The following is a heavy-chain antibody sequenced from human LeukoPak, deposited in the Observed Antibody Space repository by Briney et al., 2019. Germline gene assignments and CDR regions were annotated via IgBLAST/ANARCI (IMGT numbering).Heavy chain of an antibody. CDR1: GFTFRNAW. CDR3: SPHPGYYFGY. V-gene: IGHV3-15*05. D-gene: IGHD2-15*01. CDR2: IKSTADGGTT. J-gene: IGHJ4*02. Sequence: PGGSLRLSCAASGFTFRNAWMSWLRPAQGKGLERVGHIKSTADGGTTDYAAPVKGRFTISRDDSTSTLYLQMNSLKTEDTAVYYCSPHPGYYFGYWGQGTLVTVSS.